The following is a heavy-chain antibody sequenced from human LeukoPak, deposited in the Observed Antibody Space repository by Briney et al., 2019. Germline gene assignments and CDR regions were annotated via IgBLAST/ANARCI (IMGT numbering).Heavy chain of an antibody. J-gene: IGHJ4*02. D-gene: IGHD2-2*01. CDR1: VFTFSSYG. V-gene: IGHV3-30*18. CDR2: ISYDGSNK. CDR3: AKGRTVVVPASSEFDY. Sequence: GGSLRLSCAASVFTFSSYGMHWVRPAPGKGLEWVAVISYDGSNKYYADSVKGRFTIYRDNSKNTLYLQMNSLRAEDTAVYYCAKGRTVVVPASSEFDYWGKGTLVTVST.